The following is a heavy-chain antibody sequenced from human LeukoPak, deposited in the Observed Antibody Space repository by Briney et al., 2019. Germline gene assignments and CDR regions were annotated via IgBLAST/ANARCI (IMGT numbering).Heavy chain of an antibody. D-gene: IGHD3-22*01. CDR2: INPNSGGT. J-gene: IGHJ1*01. CDR3: ARDSGGGYYYDSSGYYAEYFQH. CDR1: GYTFTGYY. V-gene: IGHV1-2*02. Sequence: ASVKVSCKASGYTFTGYYMHWVRQAPGQGLEWMGWINPNSGGTNYAQMFQGRVTMTRDTSISTAYMELSRLRSDDTAVYYCARDSGGGYYYDSSGYYAEYFQHWGQGTLVTVSS.